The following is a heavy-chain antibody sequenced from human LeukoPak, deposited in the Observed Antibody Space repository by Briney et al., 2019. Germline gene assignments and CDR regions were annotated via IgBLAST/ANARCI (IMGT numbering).Heavy chain of an antibody. Sequence: GGSLRLSCAASGFTFSDYYMTWIRQAPGKGLEWVSYISSSGSTIYYADSVKGRFTISRDNAKNSLYLQMNSLRAEDTAVYYCARAPRFRLVGVPKGPFDPWGQGTLVTVSS. D-gene: IGHD3-10*01. V-gene: IGHV3-11*01. CDR3: ARAPRFRLVGVPKGPFDP. CDR2: ISSSGSTI. CDR1: GFTFSDYY. J-gene: IGHJ5*02.